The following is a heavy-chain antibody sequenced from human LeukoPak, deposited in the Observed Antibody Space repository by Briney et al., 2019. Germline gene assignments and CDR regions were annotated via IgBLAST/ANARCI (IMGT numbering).Heavy chain of an antibody. CDR2: IYHSGST. J-gene: IGHJ4*02. CDR3: ARAGSTRAGFDY. V-gene: IGHV4-30-2*01. Sequence: SQTLSLTCAVSGGFISSGGYSWSWIRQPPGKGLEWIGYIYHSGSTYYNPSLKSRVTISVDRSKNQFSLKLSSVTAADTAVYYCARAGSTRAGFDYWGQGTLVTVSS. CDR1: GGFISSGGYS.